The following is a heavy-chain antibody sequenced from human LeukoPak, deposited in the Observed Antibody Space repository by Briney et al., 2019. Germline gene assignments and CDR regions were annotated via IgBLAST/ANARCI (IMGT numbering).Heavy chain of an antibody. V-gene: IGHV4-31*03. CDR3: ARVHPFYYYYGMDV. Sequence: SETLSLTCTVSGGSISSGGYYWSWIRQHPGKGLEWIGYIYYSGSTYYNPSLKSRVTISVDTSKNQFSLKLSSVTAADTAVYYCARVHPFYYYYGMDVWGKGTTVTVSS. CDR2: IYYSGST. J-gene: IGHJ6*04. CDR1: GGSISSGGYY.